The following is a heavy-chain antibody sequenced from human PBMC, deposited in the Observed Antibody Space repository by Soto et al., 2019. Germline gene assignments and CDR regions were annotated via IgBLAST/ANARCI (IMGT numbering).Heavy chain of an antibody. Sequence: PAETLSLTXTVSGVSISSYYWSWIRQPPGKGLEWIGYIYYSGSTNYNPSLKSRVTISVDTSKNQFSLKLSSVTAADTAVYYCARDRGGSYYYGMDVWGQGTTVTVSS. CDR2: IYYSGST. CDR3: ARDRGGSYYYGMDV. CDR1: GVSISSYY. J-gene: IGHJ6*02. V-gene: IGHV4-59*01. D-gene: IGHD3-16*01.